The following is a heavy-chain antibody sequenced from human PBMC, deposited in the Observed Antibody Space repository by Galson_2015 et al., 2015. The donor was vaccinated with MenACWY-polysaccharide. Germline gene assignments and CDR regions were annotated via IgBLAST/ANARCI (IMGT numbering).Heavy chain of an antibody. CDR3: ARLTGPYSYYFYYMDV. J-gene: IGHJ6*03. Sequence: QSGAEVKKPGEFLRIFCKGSGYDFTTYWIAWVRQMPGKGLEWMGIIYPGDSDSTYSPSFQGQVTFSVDKSITTAYLQWASLKASDTAIYYCARLTGPYSYYFYYMDVWGKGTTVTVSS. D-gene: IGHD3-9*01. CDR2: IYPGDSDS. V-gene: IGHV5-51*01. CDR1: GYDFTTYW.